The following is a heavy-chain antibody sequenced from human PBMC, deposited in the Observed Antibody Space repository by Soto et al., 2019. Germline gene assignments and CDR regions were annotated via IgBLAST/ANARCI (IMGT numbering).Heavy chain of an antibody. CDR2: IKSKTDGGTT. CDR1: GFTFTSAW. D-gene: IGHD4-17*01. CDR3: ATERSGAFHI. J-gene: IGHJ3*02. Sequence: EVPLEESGGGLVKPGGSLRLSCAASGFTFTSAWMNWVRQAPGKGLEWVGLIKSKTDGGTTDYAAPVKGRFTISRDDSKNTVYLEMNSLKIEDKAVYYCATERSGAFHIWGQGTMVTVSS. V-gene: IGHV3-15*07.